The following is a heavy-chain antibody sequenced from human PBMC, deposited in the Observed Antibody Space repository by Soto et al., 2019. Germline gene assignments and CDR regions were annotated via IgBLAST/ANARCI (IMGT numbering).Heavy chain of an antibody. J-gene: IGHJ6*03. CDR2: IYYSGST. CDR1: GGSISSYY. D-gene: IGHD6-13*01. Sequence: SETLSLTCTVSGGSISSYYWSWIRQPPGKGLEWIGYIYYSGSTNYNPSLKSRVTISVDTSKNQFSLKLSSVTAADTAVYYCARAASYYYYYMDVWGRGTTVTVSS. V-gene: IGHV4-59*01. CDR3: ARAASYYYYYMDV.